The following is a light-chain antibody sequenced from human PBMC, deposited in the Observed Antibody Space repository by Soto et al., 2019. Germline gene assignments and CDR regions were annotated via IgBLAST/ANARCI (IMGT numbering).Light chain of an antibody. V-gene: IGKV1-6*01. CDR1: QAIRTE. CDR2: GTF. CDR3: VQGYSYPRT. J-gene: IGKJ1*01. Sequence: AIQMTQSPSSLSASVGDRVTITCRASQAIRTELGWYQQRPGKAPKLLIYGTFNLQSGVPSRFSGSGSGTDVTLTLNGLQPEDFGTYYCVQGYSYPRTFGQGTKVDVK.